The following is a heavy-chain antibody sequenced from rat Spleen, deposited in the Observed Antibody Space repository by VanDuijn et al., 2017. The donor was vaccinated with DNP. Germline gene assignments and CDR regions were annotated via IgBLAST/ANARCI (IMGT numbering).Heavy chain of an antibody. D-gene: IGHD1-12*01. V-gene: IGHV1-57*01. J-gene: IGHJ1*01. Sequence: QVQLQQSGAELAKPGSSVKISCKASGYTFTSYDISWIKQTTGQGLEYIGYINTGSGGTYYNEKFKGKATLTVDKSSSTAFMQLSSLTPEDTAVYYCARYQALYHRPYWYFDFWGPGTMVTVSS. CDR3: ARYQALYHRPYWYFDF. CDR2: INTGSGGT. CDR1: GYTFTSYD.